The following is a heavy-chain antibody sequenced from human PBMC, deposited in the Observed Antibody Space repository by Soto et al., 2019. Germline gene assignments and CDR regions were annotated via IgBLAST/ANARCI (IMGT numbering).Heavy chain of an antibody. V-gene: IGHV4-30-4*01. J-gene: IGHJ6*02. CDR1: GGSISSGDYY. Sequence: SETLSLTCTVSGGSISSGDYYWSWIRQPPGKGLEWIGYIYYSGSTHNNPSLKSRVTISVDTSKNQFSLKLSSVTAADTAVYYCARDSSSRSVLYYYGMDVWGHGTTVTFSS. D-gene: IGHD6-6*01. CDR3: ARDSSSRSVLYYYGMDV. CDR2: IYYSGST.